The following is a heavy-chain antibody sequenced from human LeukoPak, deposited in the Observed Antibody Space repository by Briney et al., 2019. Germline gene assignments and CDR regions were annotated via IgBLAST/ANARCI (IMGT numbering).Heavy chain of an antibody. Sequence: GGSLRVSCAASGFTFDDYAMHWVRQAPGKGLEWVSGISWNSGSIDYADSVKGRFTISRDNAKNSLYLQMNSLRAEDTALYYCARVKGSVYRNSIDYWGQGTLVTVSS. CDR2: ISWNSGSI. CDR1: GFTFDDYA. V-gene: IGHV3-9*01. D-gene: IGHD3-10*01. J-gene: IGHJ4*02. CDR3: ARVKGSVYRNSIDY.